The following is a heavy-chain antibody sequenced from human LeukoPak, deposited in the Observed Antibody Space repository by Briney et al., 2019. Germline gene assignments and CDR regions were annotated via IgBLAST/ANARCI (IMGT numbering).Heavy chain of an antibody. Sequence: ASVKVSCKASGYTFTGYSMNWVRQAPGQGLQWMAWINPNSGGTNFAQRFQGRVTMARDTSISTAHMDLSRLRSDDTAVYYCAREVLRSRGYFDYWGQGTLVTVSS. CDR3: AREVLRSRGYFDY. D-gene: IGHD4-17*01. CDR2: INPNSGGT. J-gene: IGHJ4*02. CDR1: GYTFTGYS. V-gene: IGHV1-2*02.